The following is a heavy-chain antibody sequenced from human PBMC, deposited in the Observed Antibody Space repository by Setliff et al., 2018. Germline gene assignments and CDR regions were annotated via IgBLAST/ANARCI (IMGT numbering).Heavy chain of an antibody. CDR1: GYTFTRYG. J-gene: IGHJ4*02. CDR2: INTNNGDK. V-gene: IGHV1-18*01. CDR3: ARYRGGYYDSRTFDQ. D-gene: IGHD3-22*01. Sequence: ASVKVSCKASGYTFTRYGISWVRQAPGQGLEWMAYINTNNGDKYYAQNVQGRVTMTTDTSTSTAYMELRNLRSDDTAVYYCARYRGGYYDSRTFDQWGQGTLVTVSS.